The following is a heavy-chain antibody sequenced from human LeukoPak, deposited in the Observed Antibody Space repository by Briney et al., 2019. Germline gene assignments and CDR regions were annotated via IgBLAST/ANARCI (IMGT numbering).Heavy chain of an antibody. V-gene: IGHV3-33*01. CDR2: IWYDGSNK. Sequence: GRSLRLSCAASGFTFSSYGMHWVRQAPGKGLEWVAVIWYDGSNKYYADSVKGRFTISRDNSKNTLYLQMNSLRAEDTAVYYCARNPYCSSTSCYGYWGQGTLVTVSS. J-gene: IGHJ4*02. D-gene: IGHD2-2*01. CDR1: GFTFSSYG. CDR3: ARNPYCSSTSCYGY.